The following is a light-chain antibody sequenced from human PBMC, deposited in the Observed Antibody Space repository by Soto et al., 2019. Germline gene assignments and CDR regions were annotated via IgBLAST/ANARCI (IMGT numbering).Light chain of an antibody. CDR1: QSVGSNS. J-gene: IGKJ1*01. CDR2: GAS. Sequence: ETVLTQSPGTLSLSPGERATLSCRASQSVGSNSLAWYQQKPGQAPRLLIYGASSRATGIPDRFSGSGSGTDFALTISRLEPEDFAVYYCPQYGSSPRTFGQGTKVEIK. CDR3: PQYGSSPRT. V-gene: IGKV3-20*01.